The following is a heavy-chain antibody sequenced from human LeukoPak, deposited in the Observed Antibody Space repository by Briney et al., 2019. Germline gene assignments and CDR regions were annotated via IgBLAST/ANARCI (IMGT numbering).Heavy chain of an antibody. D-gene: IGHD2-2*01. CDR3: ARASSIVVVPAAPPGDY. CDR2: IIPILGIA. Sequence: SGKVSCKASGGTFSSYTISWVRQAPGQGLEWMGRIIPILGIANDAQKFQGRVTITADKSTSTAYMELSSLRSEDTAVYYCARASSIVVVPAAPPGDYWGQGTLVTVSS. V-gene: IGHV1-69*02. J-gene: IGHJ4*02. CDR1: GGTFSSYT.